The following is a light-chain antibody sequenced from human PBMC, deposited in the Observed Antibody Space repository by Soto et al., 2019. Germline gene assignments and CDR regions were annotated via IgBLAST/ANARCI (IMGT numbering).Light chain of an antibody. J-gene: IGLJ1*01. Sequence: QSALTQPPSASGSPGQSVTISCAGTNSDVGAYNYVSWYQQHPGKAPKLMIYEVSERPSGVPDRFSGSKSGNTASLTVSGLQTEDEADYYCSSYAGNDVYVFGPGTQLTVL. V-gene: IGLV2-8*01. CDR1: NSDVGAYNY. CDR3: SSYAGNDVYV. CDR2: EVS.